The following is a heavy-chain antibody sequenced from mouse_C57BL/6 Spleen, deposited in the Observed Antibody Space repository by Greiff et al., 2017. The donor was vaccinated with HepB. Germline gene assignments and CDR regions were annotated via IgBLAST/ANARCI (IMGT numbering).Heavy chain of an antibody. D-gene: IGHD2-2*01. J-gene: IGHJ4*01. CDR3: ARALSLYGYDDAMDY. V-gene: IGHV1-12*01. CDR2: IYPGNGDT. CDR1: GYTFTSYN. Sequence: QVQLKQSGAELVRPGASVKMSCKASGYTFTSYNMHWVKQTPRQGLEWIGAIYPGNGDTSYNQKFKGKATLTVDKSSSTAYMQLSSLTSEDSAVYFCARALSLYGYDDAMDYWGQGTSVTVSS.